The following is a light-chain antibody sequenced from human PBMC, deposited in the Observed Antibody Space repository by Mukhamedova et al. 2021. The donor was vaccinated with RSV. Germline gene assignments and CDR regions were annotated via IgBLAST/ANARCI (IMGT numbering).Light chain of an antibody. CDR2: EAS. V-gene: IGKV1-5*03. J-gene: IGKJ1*01. CDR3: QQYTRYST. Sequence: WYQRRVHGKAPKLLIYEASSLEDGVPSRFSGSGSGTEFTLTISSLQPDEFATYYCQQYTRYSTFGQGTKVDIK.